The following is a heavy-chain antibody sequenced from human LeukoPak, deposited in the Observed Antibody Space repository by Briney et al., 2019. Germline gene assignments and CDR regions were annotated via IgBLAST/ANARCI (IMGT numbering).Heavy chain of an antibody. V-gene: IGHV4-4*07. CDR3: AREYSSSSGKNAFDI. CDR1: GGSISSYF. CDR2: IYASGST. Sequence: SETLSLTCTVSGGSISSYFWSWIRQPAGKGLEWIGRIYASGSTNYNPSLKSRVTMSVDTSKNQFSLKLTSVTAADTAVYDCAREYSSSSGKNAFDIWGQGTMVTVSS. D-gene: IGHD6-6*01. J-gene: IGHJ3*02.